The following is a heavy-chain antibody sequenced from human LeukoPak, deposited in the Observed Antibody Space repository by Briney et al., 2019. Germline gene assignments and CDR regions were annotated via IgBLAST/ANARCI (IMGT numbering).Heavy chain of an antibody. Sequence: GASVKVSCKASGYTFTSYDINWERQATGQGLEWMGWMNPNSGNTGYAQKFQGRVTMTRNTSISTAYMELSSLRSEDTAVYYCARGRPNYYGSGSYPFDYWGQGTLVTVSS. CDR2: MNPNSGNT. V-gene: IGHV1-8*01. CDR1: GYTFTSYD. J-gene: IGHJ4*02. D-gene: IGHD3-10*01. CDR3: ARGRPNYYGSGSYPFDY.